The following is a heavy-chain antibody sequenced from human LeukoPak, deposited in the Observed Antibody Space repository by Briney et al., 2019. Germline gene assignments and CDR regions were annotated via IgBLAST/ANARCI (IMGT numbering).Heavy chain of an antibody. D-gene: IGHD3-22*01. CDR1: GGSVSSGTYY. Sequence: PSETLSLTCSVSGGSVSSGTYYWSWIRQSAGKGLEWIGHISTSGNTNYNPSVRSRVTISLDTSKNQFSLKLTSVTAADTALYYCARGGGYYFDTEDHWGQGTLVTVSS. CDR3: ARGGGYYFDTEDH. CDR2: ISTSGNT. V-gene: IGHV4-61*09. J-gene: IGHJ4*02.